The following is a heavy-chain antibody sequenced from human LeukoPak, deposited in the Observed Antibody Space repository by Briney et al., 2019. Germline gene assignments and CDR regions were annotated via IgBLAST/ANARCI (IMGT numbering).Heavy chain of an antibody. CDR3: AKDAYLIAVAGNYFDY. Sequence: PGGSLRLSCAASGFTFSSYAMSWVRKTPGKGLEWVSTVSGSGGSTYYADSVKGRFTISRDNSKNTLYLQMNSLRAEDTAVYYCAKDAYLIAVAGNYFDYWGQGTLVTVSS. V-gene: IGHV3-23*01. CDR2: VSGSGGST. CDR1: GFTFSSYA. J-gene: IGHJ4*02. D-gene: IGHD6-19*01.